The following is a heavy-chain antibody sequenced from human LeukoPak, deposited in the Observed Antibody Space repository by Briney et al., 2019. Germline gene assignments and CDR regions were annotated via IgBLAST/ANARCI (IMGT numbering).Heavy chain of an antibody. CDR1: GFTFSSYA. CDR3: AREVEGGSYYGYFDY. CDR2: IKQDGSEK. Sequence: GGSLRLSCAASGFTFSSYAMHWVRQAPGKGLEWVANIKQDGSEKYYVDSVKGRFTISRDNAKNSLYLQMNSLRAEDTAVYYCAREVEGGSYYGYFDYWGQGTLVTVSS. V-gene: IGHV3-7*01. J-gene: IGHJ4*02. D-gene: IGHD1-26*01.